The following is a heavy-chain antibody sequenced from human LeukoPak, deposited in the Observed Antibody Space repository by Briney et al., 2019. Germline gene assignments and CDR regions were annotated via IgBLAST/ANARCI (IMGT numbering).Heavy chain of an antibody. CDR1: GGSFSGYY. Sequence: SETLSLTCAVYGGSFSGYYWSWIRQPPGEGLEWIGEINHSGSTNYNPSLKSRVTISVDTSKNQFSLKLSSVTAADTAVYYCARGLITMVRGVTYGMDVWGQGTTVTVSS. J-gene: IGHJ6*02. CDR2: INHSGST. D-gene: IGHD3-10*01. CDR3: ARGLITMVRGVTYGMDV. V-gene: IGHV4-34*01.